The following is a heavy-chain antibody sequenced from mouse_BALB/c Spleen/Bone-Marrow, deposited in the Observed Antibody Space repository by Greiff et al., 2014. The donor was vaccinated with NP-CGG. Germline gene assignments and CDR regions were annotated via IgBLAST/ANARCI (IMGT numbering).Heavy chain of an antibody. CDR2: IDPANGNT. V-gene: IGHV14-3*02. CDR3: ASSGNYEGGAMDY. D-gene: IGHD2-1*01. CDR1: GFNIKDTY. J-gene: IGHJ4*01. Sequence: EVQRVESGAEPVKPGASVKLSCTASGFNIKDTYMHWVKQRPEQGLEWIGRIDPANGNTKHVPTFQGKATITADTSSNTAYLQLSSLTSEDTAVYYCASSGNYEGGAMDYWGQGISVTVSS.